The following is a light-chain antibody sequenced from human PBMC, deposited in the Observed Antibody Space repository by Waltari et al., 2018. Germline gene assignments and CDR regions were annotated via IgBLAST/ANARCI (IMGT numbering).Light chain of an antibody. V-gene: IGLV2-11*01. Sequence: QSALTQPRSVSGSPGQSVTIPCTGTSSDVGYYQYFSWYQQPPGKAPQVMIYDGNKRPSGVPDRFSGSKSGNTASLTISGLQAEDEADYYCCSYAGSYTWVFGGGTKLTVL. J-gene: IGLJ3*02. CDR2: DGN. CDR3: CSYAGSYTWV. CDR1: SSDVGYYQY.